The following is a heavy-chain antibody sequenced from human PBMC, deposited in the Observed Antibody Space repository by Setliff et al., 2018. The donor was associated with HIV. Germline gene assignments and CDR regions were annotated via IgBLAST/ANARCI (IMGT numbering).Heavy chain of an antibody. J-gene: IGHJ6*03. CDR3: ARGVWYLRPYYYYYYMDV. Sequence: ASVKVSCKASGYTFTSYAMHWVRQAPGQRLEWMGWINAGNGNTKYSQKFQGRVTITRDTSASTAYMELSSLGSEDTAVYYCARGVWYLRPYYYYYYMDVWGKGTTVTVSS. CDR2: INAGNGNT. V-gene: IGHV1-3*01. CDR1: GYTFTSYA. D-gene: IGHD3-10*01.